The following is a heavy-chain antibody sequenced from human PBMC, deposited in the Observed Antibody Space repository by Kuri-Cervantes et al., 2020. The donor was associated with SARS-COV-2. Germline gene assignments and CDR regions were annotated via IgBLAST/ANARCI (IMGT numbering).Heavy chain of an antibody. V-gene: IGHV3-20*04. CDR2: INWNGGST. CDR3: AKGPVGATGAFDI. J-gene: IGHJ3*02. D-gene: IGHD1-26*01. CDR1: GFTFDDYG. Sequence: LSLTCAASGFTFDDYGMSWVRQAPGKGLEWVSGINWNGGSTGYADSVKGRFTISRDNSKNTLYLQMNSLRAEDTAVYYCAKGPVGATGAFDIWGQGTMVTVSS.